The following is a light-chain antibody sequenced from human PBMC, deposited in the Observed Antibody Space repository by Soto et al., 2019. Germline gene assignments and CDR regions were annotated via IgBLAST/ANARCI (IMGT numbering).Light chain of an antibody. J-gene: IGKJ4*01. CDR3: QQNNQWPPLT. CDR2: DAS. V-gene: IGKV3-15*01. Sequence: EIVLTQSPTTLSVSPGERATLSCRASQTITSNLAWYQQKPGQPLSLLIYDASTRATGVSGRFSGSGSGTEFSLTISSLQSEDFAIDYCQQNNQWPPLTFGGGTKVEI. CDR1: QTITSN.